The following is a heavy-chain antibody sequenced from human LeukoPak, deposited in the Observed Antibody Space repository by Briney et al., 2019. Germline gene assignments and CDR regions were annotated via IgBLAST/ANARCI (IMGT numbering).Heavy chain of an antibody. CDR3: ASKYSGSYYVGY. D-gene: IGHD1-26*01. CDR1: GFTFGSYS. CDR2: ISSSSSYI. J-gene: IGHJ4*02. Sequence: GGSLRLSCAASGFTFGSYSMNWVRQAPGKGLEWVSSISSSSSYIYYADSVKGRFTISRDNAKNSLYLQMNSLRAEDTAVYYCASKYSGSYYVGYWGQGTLVTVSS. V-gene: IGHV3-21*01.